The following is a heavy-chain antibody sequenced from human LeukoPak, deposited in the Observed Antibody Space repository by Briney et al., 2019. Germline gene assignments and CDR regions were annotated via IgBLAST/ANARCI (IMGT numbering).Heavy chain of an antibody. CDR2: FDPEDGET. CDR1: GYTLTELS. CDR3: ATLLYGGNRYSFDY. V-gene: IGHV1-24*01. J-gene: IGHJ4*02. Sequence: ASVKVSCKVSGYTLTELSMHWVRQAPGKGLEWMGGFDPEDGETIYAQKFQGRVTMTEDTSTDTAYMELSSLRSEDTAVYYCATLLYGGNRYSFDYWGQGTLVTVSS. D-gene: IGHD4-23*01.